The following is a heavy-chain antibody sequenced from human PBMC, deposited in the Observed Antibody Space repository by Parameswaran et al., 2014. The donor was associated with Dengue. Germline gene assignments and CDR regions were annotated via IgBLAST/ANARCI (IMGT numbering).Heavy chain of an antibody. V-gene: IGHV4-39*01. D-gene: IGHD3-3*01. Sequence: PGKGLEWIGSIYYSGSTYYNPSLKSRVTISVDTSKNQFSLKLSSVTAADTAVYYCARHELGVVITPSVIDYWGQGTLVTVSS. J-gene: IGHJ4*02. CDR3: ARHELGVVITPSVIDY. CDR2: IYYSGST.